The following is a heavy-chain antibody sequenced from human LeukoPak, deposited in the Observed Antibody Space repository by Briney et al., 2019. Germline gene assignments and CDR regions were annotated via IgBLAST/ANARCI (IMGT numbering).Heavy chain of an antibody. Sequence: SLKLSCTASGGTFSGYAISWVRQAPGKGLEWMGGIISIFGTANYAHTVQGRVTITTDESTSSHYMQMSSLRAEDTDLYYCASAGLQKPGGRAGYYIGVGGKGTTVT. CDR2: IISIFGTA. CDR1: GGTFSGYA. V-gene: IGHV1-69*05. CDR3: ASAGLQKPGGRAGYYIGV. J-gene: IGHJ6*03. D-gene: IGHD5-24*01.